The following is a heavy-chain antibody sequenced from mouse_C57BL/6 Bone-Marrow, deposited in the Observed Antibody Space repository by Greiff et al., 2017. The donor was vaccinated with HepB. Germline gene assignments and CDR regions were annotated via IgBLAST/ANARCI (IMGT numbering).Heavy chain of an antibody. CDR1: GYTFTDYY. J-gene: IGHJ3*01. V-gene: IGHV1-19*01. CDR2: INPYNGGT. CDR3: ARKGNNYGCAY. D-gene: IGHD5-2*01. Sequence: EVQLVESGPVLVKPGASVKMSCKASGYTFTDYYMNWVKQSHGKSLEWIGVINPYNGGTSYNQKFKGKATLTVDKSSSTSYMELNSLTSEDSAVYYCARKGNNYGCAYWGQGTLVTVSA.